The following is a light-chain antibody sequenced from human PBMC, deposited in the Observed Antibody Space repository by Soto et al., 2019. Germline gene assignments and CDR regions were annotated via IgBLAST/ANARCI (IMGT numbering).Light chain of an antibody. CDR1: SGNSYYE. Sequence: QSVLTQPPSASASLGASVTLTCTLSSGNSYYELDCDQQRPGKGPRFVMRVGTGGIVGSKGDGIPDRFSVLGSGLNRYLTIKNIQAEDESDYHCGADHGSGRNFVSKVFGSGTQLTVL. CDR2: VGTGGIVG. V-gene: IGLV9-49*01. CDR3: GADHGSGRNFVSKV. J-gene: IGLJ6*01.